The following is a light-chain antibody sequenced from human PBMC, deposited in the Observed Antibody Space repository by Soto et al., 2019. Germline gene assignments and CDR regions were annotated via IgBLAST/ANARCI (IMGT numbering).Light chain of an antibody. CDR3: QQSFSTPRT. Sequence: DIQMTQSPSSQSASVGDRVTITCRASQSINSYLNWYQQKPGKVPKLLIYAASSLQSGVPSRFSGSGSETDFTLTITSLQPDDFATYYCQQSFSTPRTFGQGTRVDI. J-gene: IGKJ1*01. CDR1: QSINSY. CDR2: AAS. V-gene: IGKV1-39*01.